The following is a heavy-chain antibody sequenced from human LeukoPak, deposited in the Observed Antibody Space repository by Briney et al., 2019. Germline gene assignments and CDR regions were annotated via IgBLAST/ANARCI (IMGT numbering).Heavy chain of an antibody. CDR1: GASIRSYY. CDR3: ARELRGYSGYDQGRGMDV. J-gene: IGHJ6*02. D-gene: IGHD5-12*01. V-gene: IGHV4-59*12. Sequence: SETLSLTCSVSGASIRSYYWTWIRQPPGKGLEWIGYIYYSGSTYYNPSLKSRVTISVDTSKNQFSLKLSSVTAADTAVYYCARELRGYSGYDQGRGMDVWGQGTTVTVSS. CDR2: IYYSGST.